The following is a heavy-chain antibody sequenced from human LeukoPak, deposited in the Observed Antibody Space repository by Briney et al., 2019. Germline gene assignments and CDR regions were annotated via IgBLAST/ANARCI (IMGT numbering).Heavy chain of an antibody. CDR3: ARGQDSSGYGPNWFGP. V-gene: IGHV3-13*01. Sequence: GGSLRLSCAASGFTFSSYDMHWVRQATGKGLEWVSAIGTAGDTYYPGSVKGRFTISRENAKNSLYLQMNSLRAGDTAVYYCARGQDSSGYGPNWFGPWGQGTLVTVSS. CDR2: IGTAGDT. CDR1: GFTFSSYD. J-gene: IGHJ5*02. D-gene: IGHD3-22*01.